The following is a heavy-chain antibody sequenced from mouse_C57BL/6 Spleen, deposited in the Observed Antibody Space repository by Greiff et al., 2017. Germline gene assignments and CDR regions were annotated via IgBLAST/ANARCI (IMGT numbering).Heavy chain of an antibody. CDR1: GYTFTSYW. D-gene: IGHD1-1*01. V-gene: IGHV1-52*01. J-gene: IGHJ4*01. CDR2: IDPSDSET. Sequence: QVQLQQPGAELVRPGSSVKLSCKASGYTFTSYWMHWVKQRPIQGLEWIGNIDPSDSETHYNQKFKDKATLTVDTSSSTAYMQLSSLTSEDSAVYYCARRDYYCSSYAMEDEGQGVSVSV. CDR3: ARRDYYCSSYAMED.